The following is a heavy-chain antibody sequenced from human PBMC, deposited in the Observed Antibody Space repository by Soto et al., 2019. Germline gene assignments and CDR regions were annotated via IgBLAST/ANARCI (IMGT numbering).Heavy chain of an antibody. D-gene: IGHD4-4*01. CDR2: IYYSGST. Sequence: SETLSLTCTVSGGSISSYYWSWIRQPPGKGLEWIGYIYYSGSTNYNPSLKSRVTISVDTSKNQFSLKLSSVTAADTAVYYCAREDRTVTTVYYSYYMDVWGKGTTVTVS. CDR1: GGSISSYY. CDR3: AREDRTVTTVYYSYYMDV. J-gene: IGHJ6*03. V-gene: IGHV4-59*01.